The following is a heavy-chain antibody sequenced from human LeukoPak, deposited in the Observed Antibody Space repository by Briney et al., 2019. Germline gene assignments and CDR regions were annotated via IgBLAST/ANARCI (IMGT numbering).Heavy chain of an antibody. CDR2: ISSSGSTI. J-gene: IGHJ4*02. D-gene: IGHD4-17*01. V-gene: IGHV3-48*03. Sequence: EGSLRLSCAASGFTFSSYEMNWVRQAPGKGLEWVSYISSSGSTIFYADSVKGRFTISRDNAKNSLYLQMNSLRAEDTAVYYCARDRGGFGDYGDYGVFDYWGQGTLVTVSS. CDR3: ARDRGGFGDYGDYGVFDY. CDR1: GFTFSSYE.